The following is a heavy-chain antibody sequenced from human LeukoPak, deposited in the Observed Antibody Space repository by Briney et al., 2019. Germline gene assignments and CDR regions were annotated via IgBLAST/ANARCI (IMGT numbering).Heavy chain of an antibody. Sequence: PRGSLRLSCAASGFTVSSNYMSWVRQAPGKGLEWVSVIYSGGSTYYADSVKGRFTISRDNSKNTLYLQMNSLRAEDTAVYYCARAQLWFREYYYYGMDVWGQGTTVTVSS. CDR1: GFTVSSNY. J-gene: IGHJ6*02. V-gene: IGHV3-66*01. CDR3: ARAQLWFREYYYYGMDV. CDR2: IYSGGST. D-gene: IGHD3-10*01.